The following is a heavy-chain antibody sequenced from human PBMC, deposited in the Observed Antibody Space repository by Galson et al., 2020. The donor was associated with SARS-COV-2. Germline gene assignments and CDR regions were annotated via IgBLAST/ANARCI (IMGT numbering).Heavy chain of an antibody. CDR3: ARGRSVIEFGAFNAWFDP. CDR1: GVSFSGYY. Sequence: SQTLSLTCSVYGVSFSGYYWSWIRQPPGKGLEWIGEINHSGSTNYNPSLNSGVTISVDTPKNQFSLKLSSVTAADTAVYYCARGRSVIEFGAFNAWFDPWGQGSLVTVSS. D-gene: IGHD3-10*01. J-gene: IGHJ5*02. CDR2: INHSGST. V-gene: IGHV4-34*01.